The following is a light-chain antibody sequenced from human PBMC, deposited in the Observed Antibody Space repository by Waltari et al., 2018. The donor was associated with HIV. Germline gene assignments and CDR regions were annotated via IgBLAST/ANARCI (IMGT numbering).Light chain of an antibody. Sequence: IVMTQSPDSLAVYLGERVTINCKSSQSVLYSSNNKNYLAWYQQKPGQPPKLLIYWASTRESGVPDRFSGSGSGTDFTLTISSLQAEDVALYYCQQYYSTPRTFGQGTKVEVK. CDR2: WAS. J-gene: IGKJ1*01. V-gene: IGKV4-1*01. CDR3: QQYYSTPRT. CDR1: QSVLYSSNNKNY.